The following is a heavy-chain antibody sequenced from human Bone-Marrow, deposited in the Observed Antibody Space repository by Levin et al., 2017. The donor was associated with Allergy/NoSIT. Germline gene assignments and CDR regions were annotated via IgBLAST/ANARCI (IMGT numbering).Heavy chain of an antibody. Sequence: SGPTLVKPTQTLTLTCSFSGFSLNTSAMCVSWVRQPPGKALEWLARIDWDDEKFYSTSLKTRLTISKDTSKNQVVLPMTNMDPVDPATYYWARISSVSGWDHDSWGQGTLVTVSS. CDR2: IDWDDEK. D-gene: IGHD6-19*01. V-gene: IGHV2-70*17. CDR1: GFSLNTSAMC. J-gene: IGHJ4*02. CDR3: ARISSVSGWDHDS.